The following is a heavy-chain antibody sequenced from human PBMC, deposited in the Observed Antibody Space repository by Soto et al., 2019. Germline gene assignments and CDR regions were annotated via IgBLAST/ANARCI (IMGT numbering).Heavy chain of an antibody. CDR1: GFTFSSYW. D-gene: IGHD2-21*02. J-gene: IGHJ5*02. CDR2: INSDGSST. V-gene: IGHV3-74*01. Sequence: PGGSLRLSCAASGFTFSSYWMHWVRQAPGKGLVWVSRINSDGSSTSYADSVKGRFTISRDNAKNTLYLQMNSLRAEDTAVYYCVRGPALAYCGGDCPYNWFDPWGQGTLVTVSS. CDR3: VRGPALAYCGGDCPYNWFDP.